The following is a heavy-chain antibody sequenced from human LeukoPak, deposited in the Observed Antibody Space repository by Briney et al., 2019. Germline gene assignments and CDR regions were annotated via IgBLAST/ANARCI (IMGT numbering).Heavy chain of an antibody. CDR3: ARVAGRELSGNLDY. D-gene: IGHD4-23*01. CDR2: IYYSGST. V-gene: IGHV4-30-4*01. J-gene: IGHJ4*02. Sequence: SETLSLTCTVSGGSISSGDYYWSWIRQPRGKGLEWIGYIYYSGSTYYNPSLKSRVTISVDTSKNQFSLKLSSVTAADTAVYYCARVAGRELSGNLDYWGQGTLVTVSS. CDR1: GGSISSGDYY.